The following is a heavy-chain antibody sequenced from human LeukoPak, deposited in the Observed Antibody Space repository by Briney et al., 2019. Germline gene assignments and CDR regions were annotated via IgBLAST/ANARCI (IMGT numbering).Heavy chain of an antibody. Sequence: SETLSLTCTVSGGSINGYYWTWIRQAPGKGLEWIGYISNSGTTDYNPSLKSRVTMSVDPSNNEFSLRLTSVTAADTAMYYCARVVRGAVTSNCFDPWGQGTLVTVSS. V-gene: IGHV4-59*01. J-gene: IGHJ5*02. CDR2: ISNSGTT. D-gene: IGHD4-17*01. CDR3: ARVVRGAVTSNCFDP. CDR1: GGSINGYY.